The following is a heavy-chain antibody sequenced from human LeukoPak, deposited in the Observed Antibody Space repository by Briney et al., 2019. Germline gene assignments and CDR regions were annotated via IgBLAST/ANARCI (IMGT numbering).Heavy chain of an antibody. Sequence: ASVKVSCKASGYTFTSHGISWVRQAPGQGLEWMGWLSTYFGNTNYVQKFQGRLTMTTATSTSTAYMELRRLRSDDTAVYCCARGLDDILTGSDDAFDIWGQGTRVTVSS. CDR1: GYTFTSHG. D-gene: IGHD3-9*01. V-gene: IGHV1-18*04. CDR2: LSTYFGNT. CDR3: ARGLDDILTGSDDAFDI. J-gene: IGHJ3*02.